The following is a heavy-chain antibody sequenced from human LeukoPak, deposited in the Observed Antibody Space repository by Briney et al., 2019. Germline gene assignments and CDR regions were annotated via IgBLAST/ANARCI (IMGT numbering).Heavy chain of an antibody. Sequence: GGSLRLSCAASGFTFSSYAMSWVRQAPGKGLEWVSAISGSGGSTYYADSVKGRFTISRDDSKNTLSLQMNSLRAEDTAVYYCARDTFYYGMDVWGQGTTVTVSS. CDR1: GFTFSSYA. J-gene: IGHJ6*02. V-gene: IGHV3-23*01. CDR3: ARDTFYYGMDV. CDR2: ISGSGGST. D-gene: IGHD2/OR15-2a*01.